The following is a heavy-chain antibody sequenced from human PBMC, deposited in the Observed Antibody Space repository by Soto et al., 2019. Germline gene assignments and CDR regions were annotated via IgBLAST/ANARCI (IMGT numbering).Heavy chain of an antibody. D-gene: IGHD1-1*01. CDR1: GYSFTSHW. Sequence: PGESLKISCQGSGYSFTSHWITWGRQTPGKGLEWMGIIDPRDSYTNYSPSFQGRVTISADRSISTAFLQWSSLEASDTAIYYCARRLSGPKEEYNAYYFYGLDVWGQGTTVTVSS. J-gene: IGHJ6*02. V-gene: IGHV5-10-1*01. CDR2: IDPRDSYT. CDR3: ARRLSGPKEEYNAYYFYGLDV.